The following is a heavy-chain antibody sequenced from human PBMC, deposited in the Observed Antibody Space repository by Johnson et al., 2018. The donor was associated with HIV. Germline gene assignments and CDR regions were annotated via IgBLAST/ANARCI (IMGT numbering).Heavy chain of an antibody. Sequence: VQLVESGGGLIQPGGSLRLSCAASGFTFSSHPMHWVRQAPGKGLEYVSAISSDGVRTYYANSVKGRFTISRDNSKNTLYLQMGSLRAEDMAVYYCASRWLGLQREAFDVWGQGTMVTVSS. CDR2: ISSDGVRT. CDR1: GFTFSSHP. CDR3: ASRWLGLQREAFDV. V-gene: IGHV3-64*01. D-gene: IGHD6-19*01. J-gene: IGHJ3*01.